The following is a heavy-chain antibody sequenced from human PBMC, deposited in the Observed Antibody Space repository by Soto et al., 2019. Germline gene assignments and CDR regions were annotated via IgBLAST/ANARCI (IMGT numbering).Heavy chain of an antibody. V-gene: IGHV3-21*01. CDR3: ARAPLLSSRHVNSLYYYGMDV. CDR2: ISISSGYI. CDR1: GFAFNSHS. J-gene: IGHJ6*02. D-gene: IGHD3-16*02. Sequence: EVQLVESGGGLVKPGGSLRLSCAASGFAFNSHSVTWVRQAPGKGLEWVSSISISSGYIYYADSVRGRFTISRDNSKNSLSLEMNSLRVDDTAVYFCARAPLLSSRHVNSLYYYGMDVWGPGTTVTVAS.